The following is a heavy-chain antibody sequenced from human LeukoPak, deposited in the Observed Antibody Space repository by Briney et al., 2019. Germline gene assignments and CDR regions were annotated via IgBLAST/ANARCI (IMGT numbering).Heavy chain of an antibody. CDR2: IYPGDSDT. D-gene: IGHD1-26*01. J-gene: IGHJ5*02. V-gene: IGHV5-51*01. Sequence: GESLKISCQGSGYSFTSYWIGWVRQMPGKGLEWMGIIYPGDSDTRYSPSFQGQVTISADKSISTAYLQWSSLKASDTAMYYCARHRNSGSYFSWFDPWGQGTLVTVSS. CDR1: GYSFTSYW. CDR3: ARHRNSGSYFSWFDP.